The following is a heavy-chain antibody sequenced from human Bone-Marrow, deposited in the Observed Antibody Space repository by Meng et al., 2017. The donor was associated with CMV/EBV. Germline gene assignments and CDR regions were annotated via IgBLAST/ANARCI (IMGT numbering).Heavy chain of an antibody. CDR2: ISSSGSTI. CDR3: ARGGDFWGAMGAFDI. J-gene: IGHJ3*02. CDR1: GFTFSDYY. Sequence: GESLKISCAASGFTFSDYYMSWIRQAPGKGLEWVSYISSSGSTIYYADSVKGRFTITRNNAKNSLYLQMNSLRAEDTAVYYCARGGDFWGAMGAFDIWGQGTMVTVSS. D-gene: IGHD3-3*01. V-gene: IGHV3-11*01.